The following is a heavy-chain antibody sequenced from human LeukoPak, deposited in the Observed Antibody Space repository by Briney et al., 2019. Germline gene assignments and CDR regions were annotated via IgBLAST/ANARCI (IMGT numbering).Heavy chain of an antibody. Sequence: PSETLSLTCTVSGGSISSYYWSWIRQPPGKGLEWIGYIYYSGSTNYNPSLKSRVTISVDTSKNQFSLKLSSVTAADPAVYYCARFVDGYNWNYFDYWGQGTLVTVSS. CDR2: IYYSGST. CDR1: GGSISSYY. D-gene: IGHD5-24*01. V-gene: IGHV4-59*01. CDR3: ARFVDGYNWNYFDY. J-gene: IGHJ4*02.